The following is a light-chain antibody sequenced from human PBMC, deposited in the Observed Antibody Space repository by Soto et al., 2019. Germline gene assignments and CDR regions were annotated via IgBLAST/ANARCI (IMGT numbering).Light chain of an antibody. V-gene: IGKV3-11*01. CDR1: QSVSSY. CDR2: DAS. J-gene: IGKJ1*01. Sequence: EIVMTQSPGTLSVSPVERATLSCRASQSVSSYLAWYQQKPGQAPRLLIYDASNRATGIPARFSGSGSGTDFTLTISSLEPEDFAVYYCQQRSNWPWTFGQGTRVDIK. CDR3: QQRSNWPWT.